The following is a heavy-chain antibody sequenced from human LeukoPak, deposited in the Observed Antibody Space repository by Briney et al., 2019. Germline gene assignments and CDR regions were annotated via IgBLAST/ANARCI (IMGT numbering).Heavy chain of an antibody. CDR2: ISWNSGSI. V-gene: IGHV3-9*03. D-gene: IGHD3-3*01. CDR3: AKDRNYDFWSGSQGGAFDI. CDR1: GFTVSSNY. J-gene: IGHJ3*02. Sequence: PGGSLGLSCAASGFTVSSNYMSWVRHAPGKGLEWVSGISWNSGSIGYADSVKGRFTISRDNAKNSLYLQMNSLRAEDMALYYCAKDRNYDFWSGSQGGAFDIRGQGTMVTVSS.